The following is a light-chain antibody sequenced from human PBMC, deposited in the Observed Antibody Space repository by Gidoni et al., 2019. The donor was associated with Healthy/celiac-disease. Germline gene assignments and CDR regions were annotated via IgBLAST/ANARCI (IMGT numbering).Light chain of an antibody. CDR3: QQYGSSPPLT. V-gene: IGKV3-20*01. J-gene: IGKJ4*01. Sequence: EIVLTQSPGTLSLSPGERATLSCRASQSVSSSYLAWYQQKPGQAPRLLMYGASSRATGIPDRFSGSGSGTDFTLTISRLESEDFAVYYCQQYGSSPPLTFGGGTKVEIK. CDR1: QSVSSSY. CDR2: GAS.